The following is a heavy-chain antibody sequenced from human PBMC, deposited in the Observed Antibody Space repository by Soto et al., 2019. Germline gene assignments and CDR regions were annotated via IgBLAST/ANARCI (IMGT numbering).Heavy chain of an antibody. CDR3: AKGEAFNYFES. CDR2: ISGSGGST. Sequence: GGSLRLSCAASGFTFSDYAMSWVRQAPGKGLKWVSVISGSGGSTYYSDSVQGRFTISRDNSKNTVYLQVNSLRAGDTAVYYCAKGEAFNYFESWGQGTLVTVSS. J-gene: IGHJ4*02. CDR1: GFTFSDYA. V-gene: IGHV3-23*01.